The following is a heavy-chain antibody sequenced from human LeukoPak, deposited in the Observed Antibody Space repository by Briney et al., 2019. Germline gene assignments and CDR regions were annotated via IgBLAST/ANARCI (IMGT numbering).Heavy chain of an antibody. CDR1: GFTFIDYA. CDR2: IAYGGTYT. V-gene: IGHV3-30*03. D-gene: IGHD2/OR15-2a*01. CDR3: ARNKAITAFFGMDV. J-gene: IGHJ6*02. Sequence: PGTSLRLSCAASGFTFIDYAMHWVRQAPGKGLEWVAVIAYGGTYTHHADSLKGRFTISRDNSRDTLYLQINSLRPEDTALYYCARNKAITAFFGMDVWGQGTTIIVSS.